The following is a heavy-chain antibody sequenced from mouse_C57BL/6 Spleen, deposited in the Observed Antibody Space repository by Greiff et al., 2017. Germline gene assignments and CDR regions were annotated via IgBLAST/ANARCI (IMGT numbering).Heavy chain of an antibody. CDR2: IYPGDGDT. Sequence: QVHVKQSGAELVKPGASVKISCKASGYAFSSYWMNWVKQRPGQGLEWIGQIYPGDGDTNYNGKFKGKATLTADKSSSTAYMQLSSLTSEDSAVYFCAKWSNYWEDYWGQGTSVTVSA. V-gene: IGHV1-80*01. J-gene: IGHJ4*01. CDR3: AKWSNYWEDY. CDR1: GYAFSSYW. D-gene: IGHD2-5*01.